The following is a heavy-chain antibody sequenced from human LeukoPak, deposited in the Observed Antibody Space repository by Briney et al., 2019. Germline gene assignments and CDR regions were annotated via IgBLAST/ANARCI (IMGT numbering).Heavy chain of an antibody. Sequence: SETLSLTCAVSGGSISSGSYSWSWIRQPPGKGLEWIGYIYPRGSTYYNPSLKSRVILSLDKSANQFSLKLSSVTAADTAVYYCARSFLNLYSSSWYQYPSYFDYWGQGTLVTVSS. CDR2: IYPRGST. CDR1: GGSISSGSYS. D-gene: IGHD6-13*01. CDR3: ARSFLNLYSSSWYQYPSYFDY. J-gene: IGHJ4*02. V-gene: IGHV4-30-2*01.